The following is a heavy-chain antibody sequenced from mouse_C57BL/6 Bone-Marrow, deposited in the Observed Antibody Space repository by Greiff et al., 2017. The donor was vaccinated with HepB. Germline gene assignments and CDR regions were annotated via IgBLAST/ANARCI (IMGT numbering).Heavy chain of an antibody. CDR3: ARRDYRDPAWFAY. CDR1: GYTFTGYW. Sequence: QVQLQQSGAELLKPGASVKLSCKASGYTFTGYWIEWVKQRPGPGLEWIGEILPGSGSTNYNEKFKGKATFTADTSSNTAYMQLSSLTTEDSAIYYCARRDYRDPAWFAYWGQGTLVTVSA. D-gene: IGHD2-14*01. CDR2: ILPGSGST. J-gene: IGHJ3*01. V-gene: IGHV1-9*01.